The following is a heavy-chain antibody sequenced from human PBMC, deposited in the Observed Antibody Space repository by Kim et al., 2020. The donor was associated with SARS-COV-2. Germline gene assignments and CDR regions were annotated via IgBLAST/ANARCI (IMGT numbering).Heavy chain of an antibody. CDR1: GFTFSSYS. CDR3: ARIVAANYYYGMDV. V-gene: IGHV3-21*01. J-gene: IGHJ6*02. CDR2: ISSSSSYI. Sequence: GGSLRLSCAASGFTFSSYSMNWVRQAPGKGLEWVSSISSSSSYIYYADSVKGRFTISRDNAKNSLYLQMNSLRAEDTAVYYCARIVAANYYYGMDVWGQGTTVTVSS. D-gene: IGHD5-12*01.